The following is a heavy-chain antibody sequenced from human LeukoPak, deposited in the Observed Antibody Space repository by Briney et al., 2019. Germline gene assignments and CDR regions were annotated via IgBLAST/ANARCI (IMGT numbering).Heavy chain of an antibody. J-gene: IGHJ5*02. CDR1: GGSISSYS. CDR3: ARIRVFWSGNNWFDP. Sequence: KPSETLSLTCTVSGGSISSYSWSWIRQPPGKGLEWIGYIYYSGSTNYNPSLKSRVTISVDTSKNQFSLKLSSVTAADTAVYYCARIRVFWSGNNWFDPWGQGTLVTVSS. CDR2: IYYSGST. D-gene: IGHD3-3*01. V-gene: IGHV4-59*01.